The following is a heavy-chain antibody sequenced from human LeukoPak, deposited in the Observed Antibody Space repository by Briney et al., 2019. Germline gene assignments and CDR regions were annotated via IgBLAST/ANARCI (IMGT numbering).Heavy chain of an antibody. CDR1: GFSFSRFW. Sequence: GGSLRLSCAASGFSFSRFWMHWVRQVPGKGLVWIARITTDGRNRDYADSVKGRFTISRDDAKNTLFLRMNSLRVDDTAVYFCVREDIVVVTTLDLWGQGSLVTVSS. CDR2: ITTDGRNR. J-gene: IGHJ4*02. CDR3: VREDIVVVTTLDL. D-gene: IGHD2-21*02. V-gene: IGHV3-74*01.